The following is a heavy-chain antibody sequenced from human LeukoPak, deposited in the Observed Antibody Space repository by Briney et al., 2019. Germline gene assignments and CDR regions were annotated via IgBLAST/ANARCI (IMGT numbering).Heavy chain of an antibody. CDR1: GYIFTDYW. V-gene: IGHV5-51*01. D-gene: IGHD6-13*01. J-gene: IGHJ3*02. CDR2: IYPGDSDT. CDR3: ARVVYVDSSTWSDAFDI. Sequence: GESLKISCKGSGYIFTDYWIGWVRQMSGRGLEWMGIIYPGDSDTRYSPSFQGQVTISVDKSISTAYLQWSSLKASDTAMYYCARVVYVDSSTWSDAFDIWGQGTMVTVS.